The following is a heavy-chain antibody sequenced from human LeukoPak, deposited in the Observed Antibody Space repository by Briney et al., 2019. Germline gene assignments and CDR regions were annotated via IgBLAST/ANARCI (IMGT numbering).Heavy chain of an antibody. CDR1: GFSFSGDW. CDR3: ARGYGLDV. J-gene: IGHJ6*02. Sequence: GGSLRLSCAASGFSFSGDWMTWARQAPGKGLEWVANIKKDGSEKYYVDSVKGRSTISRDNAKNSLYLQMHSLRVEDTALYYCARGYGLDVWGQGTTVTVSS. V-gene: IGHV3-7*04. CDR2: IKKDGSEK.